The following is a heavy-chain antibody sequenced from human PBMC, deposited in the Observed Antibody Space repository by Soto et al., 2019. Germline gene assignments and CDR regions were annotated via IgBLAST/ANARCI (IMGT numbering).Heavy chain of an antibody. CDR1: GGTFSSYT. CDR2: IIPILGIA. CDR3: ARVSPAAPFDY. Sequence: QVQLVQSGAEVKKPGSSVKVSCKASGGTFSSYTISWVRQAPRQGLEWMGRIIPILGIATYAQKFQGRVTITADKSTSTAYMELSSLRSEDTAVYYCARVSPAAPFDYWGQGTLVTVSS. J-gene: IGHJ4*02. D-gene: IGHD2-2*01. V-gene: IGHV1-69*02.